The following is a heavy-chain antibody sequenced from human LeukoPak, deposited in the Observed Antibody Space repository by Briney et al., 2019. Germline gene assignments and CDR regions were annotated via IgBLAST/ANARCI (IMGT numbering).Heavy chain of an antibody. D-gene: IGHD6-13*01. CDR3: ARDRGRYSSSWANDY. CDR2: ISYDGSNK. Sequence: GGSLRLSCAASGFTFSSYAMHWVRQAPGKGLEWVAVISYDGSNKYYADSVKGRFTISRDNSKNTLYLQMNSLRAEDTAVYYCARDRGRYSSSWANDYWGQGTLVTVSS. CDR1: GFTFSSYA. V-gene: IGHV3-30-3*01. J-gene: IGHJ4*02.